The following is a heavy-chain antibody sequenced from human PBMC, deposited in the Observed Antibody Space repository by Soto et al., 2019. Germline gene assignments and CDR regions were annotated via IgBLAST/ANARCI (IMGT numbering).Heavy chain of an antibody. CDR3: AKIGKDTTGYSYENYYYYYMDV. CDR1: GGSISSYY. V-gene: IGHV4-59*01. J-gene: IGHJ6*03. D-gene: IGHD5-18*01. Sequence: SETLSLTCTVSGGSISSYYWSWIRQPPGEGLEWIGYIYYSGSTNYNPSLKSRVTISVDTSKNQFSLKLSSVTAADTAVYYCAKIGKDTTGYSYENYYYYYMDVWGKGTTVTVSS. CDR2: IYYSGST.